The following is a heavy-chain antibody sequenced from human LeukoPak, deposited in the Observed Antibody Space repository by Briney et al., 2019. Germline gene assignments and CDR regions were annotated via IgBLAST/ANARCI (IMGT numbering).Heavy chain of an antibody. CDR1: GGSITSSSYY. V-gene: IGHV4-39*07. CDR3: ARGLRLFDY. J-gene: IGHJ4*02. D-gene: IGHD4-17*01. Sequence: SETLSLTCSVSGGSITSSSYYWGWIRQPPEKGLEWIGSIYYSGSTYYNPSLKSRVTISVDTSKNQFSLKLSSVTAADTAVYYCARGLRLFDYWGQGTLVTVSS. CDR2: IYYSGST.